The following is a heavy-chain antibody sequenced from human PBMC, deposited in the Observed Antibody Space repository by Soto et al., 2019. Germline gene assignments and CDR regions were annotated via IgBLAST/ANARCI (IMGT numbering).Heavy chain of an antibody. V-gene: IGHV3-30*03. CDR1: GFTFNIYG. D-gene: IGHD1-1*01. CDR3: ARSGDNYNRLDY. Sequence: SLRLSCAASGFTFNIYGMHWVRQAPDKGLEWVALISYDGSNQYYADSVKGRFSISRDNTKNLLYLQMNSLRAEDTAVYYCARSGDNYNRLDYWGQGTPVTVSS. J-gene: IGHJ4*02. CDR2: ISYDGSNQ.